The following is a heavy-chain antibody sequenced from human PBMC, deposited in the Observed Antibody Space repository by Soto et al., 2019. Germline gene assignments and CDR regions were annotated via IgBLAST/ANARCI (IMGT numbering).Heavy chain of an antibody. CDR3: PTALVVARIVEAFDY. CDR1: GFTFSNAW. D-gene: IGHD5-12*01. CDR2: IKSKTDTGTT. J-gene: IGHJ4*02. V-gene: IGHV3-15*07. Sequence: EVQLVESGGGLVKPGGSLRLSCAASGFTFSNAWMNWARQAPGKGLEWVGRIKSKTDTGTTDYAAPVKGRFTISREDSNHRLQLPMKSLKPADTALYYCPTALVVARIVEAFDYWGQGTLVTVSS.